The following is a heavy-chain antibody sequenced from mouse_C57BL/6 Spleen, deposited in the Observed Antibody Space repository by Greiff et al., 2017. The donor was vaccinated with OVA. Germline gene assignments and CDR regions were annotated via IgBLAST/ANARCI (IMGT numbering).Heavy chain of an antibody. CDR1: GYAFSSSW. Sequence: QVQLKQSGPELVKPGASVKISCKASGYAFSSSWMNWVKQRPGKGLEWIGRIYPGDGDTNYNGKFKGKATLTADKSSSTAYMQLSSLTSEDSAVYFCARPSDSIFDYWGQGTTLTVSS. V-gene: IGHV1-82*01. J-gene: IGHJ2*01. CDR3: ARPSDSIFDY. CDR2: IYPGDGDT. D-gene: IGHD2-10*02.